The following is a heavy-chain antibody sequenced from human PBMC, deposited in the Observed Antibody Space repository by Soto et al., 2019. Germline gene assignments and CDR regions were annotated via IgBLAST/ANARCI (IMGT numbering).Heavy chain of an antibody. CDR2: ISYSGST. CDR1: GVSISSYY. J-gene: IGHJ4*02. Sequence: PSETLSLTCTASGVSISSYYWSWIRQPPGKGLEWIGYISYSGSTNYNPSLKSRVTISVDTSKNQFSLKLNSVTAADTAVYYCARVVVVVPADSKYFDYWGQGSLVTVSS. V-gene: IGHV4-59*01. D-gene: IGHD2-2*01. CDR3: ARVVVVVPADSKYFDY.